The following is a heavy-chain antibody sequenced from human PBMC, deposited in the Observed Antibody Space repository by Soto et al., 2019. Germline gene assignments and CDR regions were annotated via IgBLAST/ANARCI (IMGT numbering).Heavy chain of an antibody. D-gene: IGHD6-13*01. J-gene: IGHJ5*02. V-gene: IGHV4-34*01. Sequence: SETLSLTCAVYGGSFSGYYWSWIRQPPGKGLEWIGEINHSGSTNYNPSLKSRVTISVDTSKNQFSLKLSSVTAADTAVYYCARGLKVVGVAAAGTGWFDPWGQGTLVTVS. CDR2: INHSGST. CDR3: ARGLKVVGVAAAGTGWFDP. CDR1: GGSFSGYY.